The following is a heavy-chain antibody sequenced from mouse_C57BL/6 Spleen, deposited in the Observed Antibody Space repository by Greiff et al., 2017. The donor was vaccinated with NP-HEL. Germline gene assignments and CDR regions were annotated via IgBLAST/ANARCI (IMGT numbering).Heavy chain of an antibody. CDR3: ARNGNSTIWYFDV. D-gene: IGHD2-1*01. CDR1: GFSLTSYG. V-gene: IGHV2-2*01. Sequence: QVQLQQSGPGLVQPSQSLSITCTVSGFSLTSYGVHWVRQSPGKGLEWLGVIWSGGSTDYNAAFISRLSISKDNSKSQVFFKMNSLQADDTAIYYCARNGNSTIWYFDVWGTGTTVTVSS. J-gene: IGHJ1*03. CDR2: IWSGGST.